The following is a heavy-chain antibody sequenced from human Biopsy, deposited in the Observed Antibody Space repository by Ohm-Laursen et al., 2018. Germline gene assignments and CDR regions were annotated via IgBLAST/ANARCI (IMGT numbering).Heavy chain of an antibody. Sequence: SSVKVSCKGPEGTFSNYGVNWVRQAPGQGLEWLGGNIPILGTGNYAHQFQDRVTVVADTSTSTATMELRSLRPDDTAVYYCATKLTGYFHHWGQGTLVIVSS. D-gene: IGHD3-9*01. CDR2: NIPILGTG. J-gene: IGHJ1*01. CDR3: ATKLTGYFHH. CDR1: EGTFSNYG. V-gene: IGHV1-69*06.